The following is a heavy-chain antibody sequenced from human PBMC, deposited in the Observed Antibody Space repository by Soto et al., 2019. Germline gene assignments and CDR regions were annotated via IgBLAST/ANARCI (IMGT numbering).Heavy chain of an antibody. CDR1: CGSISSYY. D-gene: IGHD3-10*01. CDR3: ARLDYYGSGSYYNLGGYFDY. V-gene: IGHV4-59*08. Sequence: PSEMLCVTWSVACGSISSYYWSWIRQPPGKGLEWIGYIYYSGSTNYNPSLKSRVTISVDTSKNQFSLKLSSVTAADTAVYYCARLDYYGSGSYYNLGGYFDYWGQGTLVTVSS. CDR2: IYYSGST. J-gene: IGHJ4*02.